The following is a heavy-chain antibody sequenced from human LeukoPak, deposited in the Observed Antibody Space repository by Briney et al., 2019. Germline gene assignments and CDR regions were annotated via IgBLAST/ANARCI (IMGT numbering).Heavy chain of an antibody. CDR1: GGSISSYY. D-gene: IGHD6-19*01. V-gene: IGHV4-59*01. Sequence: SETLSLTCTVSGGSISSYYWSWIRQPPGKGLEWIGYIYYSGSTNYNPSPKSRVTISVDTSKNQFSLKLSSVTAADTAVYYCAGQIIAVAGPFGYWGQGTLVTVSS. CDR2: IYYSGST. J-gene: IGHJ4*02. CDR3: AGQIIAVAGPFGY.